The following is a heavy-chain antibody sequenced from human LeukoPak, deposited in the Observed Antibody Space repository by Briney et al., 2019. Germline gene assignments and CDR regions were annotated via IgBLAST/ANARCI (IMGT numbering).Heavy chain of an antibody. CDR1: GGAISSSSYY. CDR2: IYYSGST. V-gene: IGHV4-39*01. Sequence: SETLSLTCTVSGGAISSSSYYWGWIRQPPGKGLGWMGSIYYSGSTYYSPSLKSRVPISVDTSKNQFSLKLSSVTAADTAVYYCARTYDFWSGYSYYFDYWGQGTLVTVSS. CDR3: ARTYDFWSGYSYYFDY. J-gene: IGHJ4*02. D-gene: IGHD3-3*01.